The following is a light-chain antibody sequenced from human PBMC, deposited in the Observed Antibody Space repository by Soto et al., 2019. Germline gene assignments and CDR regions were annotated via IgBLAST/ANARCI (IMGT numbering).Light chain of an antibody. CDR1: QSVSSN. V-gene: IGKV3-15*01. Sequence: EIVMTQSPATLSVSPGERATLSCRASQSVSSNLAWYQQKPGQAPTLLIYGASTRATGITARSSGSGSGTEFTLAISSLQSEDFAVYYCQQYNYWLSWTFRQGTKVEIK. CDR3: QQYNYWLSWT. J-gene: IGKJ1*01. CDR2: GAS.